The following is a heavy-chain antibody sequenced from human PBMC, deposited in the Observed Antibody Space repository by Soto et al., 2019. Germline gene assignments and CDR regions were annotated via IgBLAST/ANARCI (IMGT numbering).Heavy chain of an antibody. J-gene: IGHJ6*02. CDR3: ARGTYYYDSSGWPDYYYYGMDV. D-gene: IGHD3-22*01. Sequence: PSETLSLTCTVSGGSISSYYWSWLRQPPGQGLEWIGYIYYSGSTNYNPSLKSRVTISVDTSKNQFSLKLSSVTAADTVVYYCARGTYYYDSSGWPDYYYYGMDVWGQGTTVTVSS. V-gene: IGHV4-59*01. CDR1: GGSISSYY. CDR2: IYYSGST.